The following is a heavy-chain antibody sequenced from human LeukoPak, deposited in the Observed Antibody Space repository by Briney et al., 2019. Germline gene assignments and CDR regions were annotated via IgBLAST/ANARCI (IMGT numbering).Heavy chain of an antibody. CDR3: ARAPRGYGGNSALWFDP. D-gene: IGHD4-23*01. CDR1: GGSFSGYY. Sequence: SETLSLTCAVYGGSFSGYYWSWIRQPPGKGLEWIGKINHSGSTNYNPSLKSRVTISVDTSKNQFSLKLSSVTAADTAVYYCARAPRGYGGNSALWFDPWGQGTLVTVSS. V-gene: IGHV4-34*01. J-gene: IGHJ5*02. CDR2: INHSGST.